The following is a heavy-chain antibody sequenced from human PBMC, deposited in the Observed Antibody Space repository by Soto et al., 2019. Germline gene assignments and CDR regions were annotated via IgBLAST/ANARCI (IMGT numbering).Heavy chain of an antibody. CDR2: INPNSGGT. CDR1: GYTFTGYY. V-gene: IGHV1-2*02. CDR3: ARGNGAARGPRWFDP. Sequence: SVKVSCKASGYTFTGYYMHWVRQAPVQGLEWMGWINPNSGGTNYAQKFQGRVTMTRDTSISTAYMELSRLRSDDTAVYYCARGNGAARGPRWFDPWGQGTLVTVSS. D-gene: IGHD6-6*01. J-gene: IGHJ5*02.